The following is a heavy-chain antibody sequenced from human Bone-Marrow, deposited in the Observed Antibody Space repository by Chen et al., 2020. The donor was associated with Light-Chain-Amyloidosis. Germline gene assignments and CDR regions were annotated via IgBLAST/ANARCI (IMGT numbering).Heavy chain of an antibody. D-gene: IGHD5-12*01. J-gene: IGHJ4*02. CDR1: GYTFPNYW. V-gene: IGHV5-51*01. Sequence: EAQLEQSGPEVKKPGASLKISCKGSGYTFPNYWIGWVRQMPGKGLEWMGVIYPDDSDARYSPSFEGQVTISADKSITTAYLQWRSLKASDTAMYYWARRRDGYNFDYWGQGTLVTVSS. CDR3: ARRRDGYNFDY. CDR2: IYPDDSDA.